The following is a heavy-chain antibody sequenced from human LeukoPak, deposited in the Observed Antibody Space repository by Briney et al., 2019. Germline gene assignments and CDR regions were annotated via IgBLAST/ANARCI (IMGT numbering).Heavy chain of an antibody. CDR1: GFTLSTYA. Sequence: GGSLRLSCAASGFTLSTYAMSWVRQTPGKGLEWVAATSSSDAGTYHADSVKGRFTISRVNSKNTLYLQMNSLRAEDTAVYYCARRNYYGLTYYYYYMDVWGKGTTVTISS. CDR2: TSSSDAGT. D-gene: IGHD3-10*01. V-gene: IGHV3-23*01. J-gene: IGHJ6*03. CDR3: ARRNYYGLTYYYYYMDV.